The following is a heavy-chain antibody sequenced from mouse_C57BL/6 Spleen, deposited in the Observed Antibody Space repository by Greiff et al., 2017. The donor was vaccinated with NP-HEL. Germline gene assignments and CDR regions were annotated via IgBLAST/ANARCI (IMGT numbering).Heavy chain of an antibody. V-gene: IGHV5-17*01. CDR1: GFTFSDYG. Sequence: EVNLVESGGGLVKPGGSLKLSCAASGFTFSDYGMHWVRQAPEKGLEWVAYISSGSSTIYYADTVKGRFTISRDNAKNTLFLQMTSLRSEDTAMYYCARGVYYGSSYYFDYWGQGTTLTVSS. CDR3: ARGVYYGSSYYFDY. J-gene: IGHJ2*01. D-gene: IGHD1-1*01. CDR2: ISSGSSTI.